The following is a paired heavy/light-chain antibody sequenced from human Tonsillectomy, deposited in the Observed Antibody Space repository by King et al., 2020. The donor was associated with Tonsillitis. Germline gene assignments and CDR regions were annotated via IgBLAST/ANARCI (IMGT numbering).Heavy chain of an antibody. Sequence: QLQLVQSGAEVKKPGSSVKVSCRASGGTFSSFAITWVRQAPGLGLEWMGGIIPMIGTSHTAQTFQGRVTTTADESTSTAYMELRSLRSEDTAVYYCALIARYCSGTSCYVQYGMDVWGQGTTVIVSS. CDR2: IIPMIGTS. CDR3: ALIARYCSGTSCYVQYGMDV. V-gene: IGHV1-69*01. D-gene: IGHD2-2*01. CDR1: GGTFSSFA. J-gene: IGHJ6*02.
Light chain of an antibody. V-gene: IGLV1-47*01. CDR2: RND. CDR3: AAWDDSLSGLL. J-gene: IGLJ2*01. CDR1: SSNIGRNS. Sequence: QSALTQPPSASGTPGQRVTISCSGSSSNIGRNSVYWYQQLPGTAPKLLVYRNDLRPAGVPARFSGSKSGTSASLTIIGLRSEDESDYYCAAWDDSLSGLLFGGGTKLTVL.